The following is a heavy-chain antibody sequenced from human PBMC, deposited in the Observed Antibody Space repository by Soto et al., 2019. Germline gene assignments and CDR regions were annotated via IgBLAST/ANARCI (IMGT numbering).Heavy chain of an antibody. J-gene: IGHJ4*02. CDR1: GGSISSSSYY. Sequence: SETLSLTCTVSGGSISSSSYYWGWIRQPPGKGLEWIGSIYYSGSTYYNPSLKSRVTISVDTSKNQFSLKLSSVTAADTAVYYCATLGSRLDVDTAMVTSFDYWGQGTLVTVSS. CDR2: IYYSGST. CDR3: ATLGSRLDVDTAMVTSFDY. D-gene: IGHD5-18*01. V-gene: IGHV4-39*01.